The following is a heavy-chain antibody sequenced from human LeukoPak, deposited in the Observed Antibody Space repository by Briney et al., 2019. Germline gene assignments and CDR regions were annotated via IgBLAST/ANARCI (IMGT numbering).Heavy chain of an antibody. CDR1: GYSFTSYW. J-gene: IGHJ3*02. Sequence: GESLKISCKGSGYSFTSYWIGWVRQVPGKGLEWMGIIYPGDSDTRYSPSFQGQVTISADKSISTAYLQWSSLKALDTAMYYCARRPIHYFHDAFDIWGQGTMVTVSS. CDR3: ARRPIHYFHDAFDI. V-gene: IGHV5-51*01. CDR2: IYPGDSDT. D-gene: IGHD2/OR15-2a*01.